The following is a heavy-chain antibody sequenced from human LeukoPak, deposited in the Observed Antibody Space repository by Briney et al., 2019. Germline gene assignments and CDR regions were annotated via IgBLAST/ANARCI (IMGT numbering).Heavy chain of an antibody. Sequence: GGSLRLSCAASGFTFSAYVMNWFRQAPGKGLEWVSTISVGAEYIFYADSVKGRFTISRDDSNNALYLQMHSLRAEDTALYYCASGPPFLKYFEYWGQGTLVTVSS. CDR1: GFTFSAYV. CDR2: ISVGAEYI. J-gene: IGHJ4*02. V-gene: IGHV3-23*01. D-gene: IGHD3-3*01. CDR3: ASGPPFLKYFEY.